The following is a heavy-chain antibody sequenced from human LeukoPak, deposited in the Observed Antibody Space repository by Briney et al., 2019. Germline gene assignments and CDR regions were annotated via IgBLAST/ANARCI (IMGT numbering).Heavy chain of an antibody. V-gene: IGHV4-34*01. CDR2: INHSGST. CDR1: GGSFSGYY. Sequence: PSETLSLPCAVYGGSFSGYYWSWIRQPPGKGLEWIGEINHSGSTNYNPSLKSRVTISVDTSKSQFSLKLSSVTAADTAVYYCATTNDYGGNSGAYYFDYWGQGTLVTVSS. D-gene: IGHD4-23*01. CDR3: ATTNDYGGNSGAYYFDY. J-gene: IGHJ4*02.